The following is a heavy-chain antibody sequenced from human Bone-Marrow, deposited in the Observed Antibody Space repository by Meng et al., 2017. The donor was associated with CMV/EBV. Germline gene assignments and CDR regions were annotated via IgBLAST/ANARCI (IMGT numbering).Heavy chain of an antibody. CDR1: GYTFTGYY. CDR3: ARDIQVGLPRENNWFDP. Sequence: ASVKVSCKASGYTFTGYYIHWVRQAPGQGLEWMGCINPNSGDTYYAQNFQGRVTMTRDMSLSTAYMELSRLRSDDTAVYYCARDIQVGLPRENNWFDPWGQGTLVTVSS. CDR2: INPNSGDT. J-gene: IGHJ5*02. V-gene: IGHV1-2*02. D-gene: IGHD2-21*01.